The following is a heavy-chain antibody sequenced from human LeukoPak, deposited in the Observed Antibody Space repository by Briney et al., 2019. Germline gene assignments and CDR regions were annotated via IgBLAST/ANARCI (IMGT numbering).Heavy chain of an antibody. CDR2: IYTSGST. J-gene: IGHJ4*02. Sequence: SETLSLTCTVSGGSISSYYWSWIRQPAGKGLEWIGRIYTSGSTNYNPSLKSRVTISADTSKNQFSLKLSSVTAADTAVYYCAREGPYSSGWYFDYWGQGTLVTVSS. V-gene: IGHV4-4*07. CDR3: AREGPYSSGWYFDY. D-gene: IGHD6-19*01. CDR1: GGSISSYY.